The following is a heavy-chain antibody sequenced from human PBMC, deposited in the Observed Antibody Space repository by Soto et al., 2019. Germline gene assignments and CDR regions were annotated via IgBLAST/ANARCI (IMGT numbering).Heavy chain of an antibody. V-gene: IGHV4-59*01. CDR2: IYYSGST. Sequence: SETLSLTCTVSGGSISSYYWSWIRQPPGKGLEWIGYIYYSGSTNYNPSLKSRVTISVDTSKNQFSLKLSSVTAADTAVYYCARVERVLRYFDRLSDNYFDYWGQGTLVTVSS. J-gene: IGHJ4*02. CDR1: GGSISSYY. D-gene: IGHD3-9*01. CDR3: ARVERVLRYFDRLSDNYFDY.